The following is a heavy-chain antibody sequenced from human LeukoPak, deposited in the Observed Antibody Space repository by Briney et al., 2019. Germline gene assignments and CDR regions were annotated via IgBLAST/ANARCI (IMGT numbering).Heavy chain of an antibody. CDR2: INPSGGST. J-gene: IGHJ6*02. V-gene: IGHV1-46*01. CDR3: ASMFASTISKAYYYYGMDV. CDR1: GGTFSSYA. Sequence: ASVKVSCKASGGTFSSYAISWVRQAPGQGLEWMGIINPSGGSTSYAQKFQGRVTMTRDTSTSTVYMELSSLRSEDTAVYYCASMFASTISKAYYYYGMDVWGQGTTVTVSS. D-gene: IGHD3-9*01.